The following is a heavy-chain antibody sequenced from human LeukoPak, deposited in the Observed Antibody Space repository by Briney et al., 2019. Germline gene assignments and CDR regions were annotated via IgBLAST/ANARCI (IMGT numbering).Heavy chain of an antibody. D-gene: IGHD1-14*01. CDR2: FDPEDGET. CDR1: GYTLTELS. Sequence: ASVKVSCKVSGYTLTELSMHWVRQAPGKGLEWMGGFDPEDGETIYAQKFQGRVTMTEDTSTDTAYMELSSLRSEDTAVYYCATSPQTDNPFDYWGQGTLVTVFS. CDR3: ATSPQTDNPFDY. J-gene: IGHJ4*02. V-gene: IGHV1-24*01.